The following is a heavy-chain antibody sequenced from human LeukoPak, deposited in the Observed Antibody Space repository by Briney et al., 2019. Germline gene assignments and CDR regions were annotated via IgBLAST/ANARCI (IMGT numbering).Heavy chain of an antibody. CDR3: ARGRTIQLYRLGSFANDY. J-gene: IGHJ4*02. CDR2: IYYGGNT. V-gene: IGHV4-39*07. D-gene: IGHD5-18*01. CDR1: GGSISNYY. Sequence: SETLSLTCTVSGGSISNYYWGWIRQAPGKGLEWIGTIYYGGNTYYNSSLKSRVTISLDTSKNQFSLKLSSVTAADTAVYYCARGRTIQLYRLGSFANDYWGQGTLVTVSS.